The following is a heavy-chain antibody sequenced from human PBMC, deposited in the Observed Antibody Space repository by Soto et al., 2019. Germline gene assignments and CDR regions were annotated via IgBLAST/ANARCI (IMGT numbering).Heavy chain of an antibody. D-gene: IGHD5-12*01. CDR3: ARVSGYYFLDY. CDR1: HYTFTSYA. CDR2: INAGNGNT. V-gene: IGHV1-3*01. J-gene: IGHJ4*02. Sequence: EASVKVSCKASHYTFTSYAISWVRQAPGQGLEWMGWINAGNGNTKYSQKFQGRVTITSDTSASTAYMELSSLRSEDTAVYYCARVSGYYFLDYWGQGTLVTVSS.